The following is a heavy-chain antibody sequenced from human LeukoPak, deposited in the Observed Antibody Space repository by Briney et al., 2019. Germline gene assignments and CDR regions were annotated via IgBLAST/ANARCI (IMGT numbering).Heavy chain of an antibody. CDR3: ARAWVSGSYYIGYYYYGMDV. CDR1: GGSISSSRYY. V-gene: IGHV4-39*01. CDR2: IYYSGST. D-gene: IGHD1-26*01. Sequence: SETLSLTCTVSGGSISSSRYYWGWIRQPPGKGLEWFGSIYYSGSTYYNPSLKSRVTISVDTSKNQFSLKLSSVTAADTAVCYCARAWVSGSYYIGYYYYGMDVWGQGTTVTVSS. J-gene: IGHJ6*02.